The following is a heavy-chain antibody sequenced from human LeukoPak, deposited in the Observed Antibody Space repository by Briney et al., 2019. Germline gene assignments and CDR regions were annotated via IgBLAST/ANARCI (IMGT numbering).Heavy chain of an antibody. D-gene: IGHD3-10*01. J-gene: IGHJ4*02. Sequence: PGGSLRLSCAASGFTFDDYAMHWVRQAPGKGLEWVSAISGSGGSTYYADSVKGRFTISRDNSKNTLYLQMNSLRAEDTAVYYCAKTFLSRGSDYWGQGTLVTVSS. CDR2: ISGSGGST. CDR1: GFTFDDYA. CDR3: AKTFLSRGSDY. V-gene: IGHV3-23*01.